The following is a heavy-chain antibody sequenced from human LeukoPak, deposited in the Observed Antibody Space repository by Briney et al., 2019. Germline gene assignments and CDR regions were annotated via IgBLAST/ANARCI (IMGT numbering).Heavy chain of an antibody. CDR3: ARDEPGYGIAAAGGYMDV. J-gene: IGHJ6*03. Sequence: PSETLSLTCTVSGGSISSYYWSWIRQPAGKGLEWIGRIYTSGSTNYNPSLKSRVTMSVDTSKNQFSLKLSSVTAADTAVYYCARDEPGYGIAAAGGYMDVWGKGTTVTVSS. V-gene: IGHV4-4*07. CDR2: IYTSGST. D-gene: IGHD6-13*01. CDR1: GGSISSYY.